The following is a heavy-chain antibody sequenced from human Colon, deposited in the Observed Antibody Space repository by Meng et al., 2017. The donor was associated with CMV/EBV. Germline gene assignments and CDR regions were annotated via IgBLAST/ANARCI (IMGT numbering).Heavy chain of an antibody. Sequence: GESLKISCAASGFTFRDYYMTWIRQAPGKGLEWVSYISASGTTIYYADSVKGRFTISRDNAKNSLYLQMNSLRAEDTAVYYCARDRRHYGDSSGYESLDYWGQGTLVTVSS. CDR3: ARDRRHYGDSSGYESLDY. CDR2: ISASGTTI. J-gene: IGHJ4*02. D-gene: IGHD3-22*01. CDR1: GFTFRDYY. V-gene: IGHV3-11*01.